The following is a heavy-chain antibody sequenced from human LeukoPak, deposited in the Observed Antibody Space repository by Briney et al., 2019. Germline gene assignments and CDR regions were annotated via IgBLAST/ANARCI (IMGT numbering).Heavy chain of an antibody. CDR3: AKENIVGATFVPWFDP. V-gene: IGHV3-30*02. D-gene: IGHD1-26*01. CDR1: GFTFSNYW. CDR2: IRYDGSNK. Sequence: GGSLRLSCEGSGFTFSNYWMSWVRQAPGKGLEWVAFIRYDGSNKYYADSVEGRFTISRDNSKNTLYLQMNSLRAEDTAVYYCAKENIVGATFVPWFDPWGQGTLVTVSS. J-gene: IGHJ5*02.